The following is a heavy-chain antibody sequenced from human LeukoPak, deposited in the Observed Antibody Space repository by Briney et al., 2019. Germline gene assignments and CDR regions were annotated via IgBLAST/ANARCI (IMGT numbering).Heavy chain of an antibody. CDR1: GFPFSAHW. V-gene: IGHV3-7*01. CDR3: ATNTDYRFDY. CDR2: IEKDGSDI. D-gene: IGHD3-16*01. Sequence: GGSLRLSCATSGFPFSAHWMSWVRQAPGKGLEWVANIEKDGSDIHYADSVRGRFTISRDNTQTSQWLQMNSLRVEDTAIYYSATNTDYRFDYWGQGILVTVSS. J-gene: IGHJ4*02.